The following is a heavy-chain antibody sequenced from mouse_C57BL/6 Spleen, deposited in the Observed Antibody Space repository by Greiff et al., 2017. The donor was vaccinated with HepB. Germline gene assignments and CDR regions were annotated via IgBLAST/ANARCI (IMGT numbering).Heavy chain of an antibody. J-gene: IGHJ4*01. Sequence: QVQLKQPGTELVKPGASVKLSCKASGYTFTSYWMHWVKQRPGQGLEWIGNINPSNGGTNYNEKFKSKATLTVDKSSSTAYMQLSSLTSEDSVVYYCAREGSGYRNAMDYWGQGTSVTVSS. CDR1: GYTFTSYW. CDR2: INPSNGGT. D-gene: IGHD3-2*02. V-gene: IGHV1-53*01. CDR3: AREGSGYRNAMDY.